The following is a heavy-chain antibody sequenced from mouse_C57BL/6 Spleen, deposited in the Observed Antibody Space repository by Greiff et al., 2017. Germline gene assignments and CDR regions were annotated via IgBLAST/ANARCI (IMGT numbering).Heavy chain of an antibody. Sequence: QVQLQQPGAELVRPGSSVKLSCKASGYTFTSYWMHWVKQRPIQGLEWIGNIDPSDSETHYNQKFKDKATLTVDKSSSTASMQLSSLTSEDSAVYYWARWEHYYAMDYWGQGTSVTVSS. CDR2: IDPSDSET. CDR1: GYTFTSYW. D-gene: IGHD4-1*01. V-gene: IGHV1-52*01. J-gene: IGHJ4*01. CDR3: ARWEHYYAMDY.